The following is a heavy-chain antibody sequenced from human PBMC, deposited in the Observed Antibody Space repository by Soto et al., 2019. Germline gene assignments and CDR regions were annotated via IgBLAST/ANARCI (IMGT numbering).Heavy chain of an antibody. V-gene: IGHV1-69*13. Sequence: SVKVSCKASGYTFTSNYVHWARQAPGQGLEWMGGIIPIFGTANYAQKFQGRVTITADESTSTAYMELSSLRSEDTAVYYCARSPGKLDSSGWSVWGQGTLVTVSS. CDR1: GYTFTSNY. CDR2: IIPIFGTA. CDR3: ARSPGKLDSSGWSV. D-gene: IGHD6-19*01. J-gene: IGHJ4*02.